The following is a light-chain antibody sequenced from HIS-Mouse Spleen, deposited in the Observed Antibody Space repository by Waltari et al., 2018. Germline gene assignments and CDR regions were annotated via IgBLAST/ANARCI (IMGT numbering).Light chain of an antibody. CDR3: QQYGSSPET. V-gene: IGKV3-20*01. Sequence: EIVLTQSPGTLSLSPGERATLSCRASQSVSSSYLAWYQQKPGQAPRLLISGASSRATGIPDRFSGSGSGTDFTLTISRLETEDFAVYYCQQYGSSPETFGQGTKVEIK. CDR1: QSVSSSY. CDR2: GAS. J-gene: IGKJ1*01.